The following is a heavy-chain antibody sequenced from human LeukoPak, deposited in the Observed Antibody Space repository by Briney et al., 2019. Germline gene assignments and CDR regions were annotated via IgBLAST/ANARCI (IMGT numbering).Heavy chain of an antibody. Sequence: ASVKVSCKASGYTFTSYYMHWVRQAPGQGLEWMGIINPSGGNTSYAQKFQGRVTMTRDTSTSTVYMELSSLRSEDTAVYYCAREFGQPNDAFDIWGQGTMVTVSS. D-gene: IGHD3-10*01. CDR3: AREFGQPNDAFDI. V-gene: IGHV1-46*01. CDR2: INPSGGNT. CDR1: GYTFTSYY. J-gene: IGHJ3*02.